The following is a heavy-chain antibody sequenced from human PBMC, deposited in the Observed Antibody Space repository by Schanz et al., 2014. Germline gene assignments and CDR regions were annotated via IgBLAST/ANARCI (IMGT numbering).Heavy chain of an antibody. CDR3: ARVEVSMVQGLIPSYYCDS. Sequence: EVQLVESGGGLIQPGGSLRLSCAASGFTFSSYNMNWVRQAPGKGLEWVAHISPNGVTIYYADSVKGRFTISRDDAKNSLYLQMNSLSAEDTAVYYCARVEVSMVQGLIPSYYCDSWGQGTPVTVSS. J-gene: IGHJ4*02. D-gene: IGHD3-10*01. CDR2: ISPNGVTI. V-gene: IGHV3-48*01. CDR1: GFTFSSYN.